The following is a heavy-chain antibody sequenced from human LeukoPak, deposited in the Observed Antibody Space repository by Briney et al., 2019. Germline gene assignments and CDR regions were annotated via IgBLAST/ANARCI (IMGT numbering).Heavy chain of an antibody. D-gene: IGHD6-19*01. Sequence: GGSLRLSCAASGFIFSSYAMSWVRQAPGKGREGVSAISGSGGSTYYADSVNGRFTISRDNSKNTLYLQMNSLRAEDTAVYYCAKTGVAAVAAFFDYWGQGTLVTVSS. CDR1: GFIFSSYA. CDR2: ISGSGGST. V-gene: IGHV3-23*01. J-gene: IGHJ4*02. CDR3: AKTGVAAVAAFFDY.